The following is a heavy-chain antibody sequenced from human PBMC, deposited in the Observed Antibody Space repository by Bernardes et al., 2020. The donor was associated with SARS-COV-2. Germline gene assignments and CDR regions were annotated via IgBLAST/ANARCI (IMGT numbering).Heavy chain of an antibody. CDR2: INHNGST. D-gene: IGHD6-13*01. CDR1: GGSFSGYY. Sequence: SETLSLTCAVYGGSFSGYYWSWIRQPPGKGLEWIGEINHNGSTNYNPYPKSGVTISVDTTKNQFSLKLGSVTAADTAVYYCASAGIAAPNYYYYAMDVWCQEATVTVSS. J-gene: IGHJ6*02. V-gene: IGHV4-34*01. CDR3: ASAGIAAPNYYYYAMDV.